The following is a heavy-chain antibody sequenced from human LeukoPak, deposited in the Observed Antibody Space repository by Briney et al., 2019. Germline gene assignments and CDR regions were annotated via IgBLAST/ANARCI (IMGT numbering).Heavy chain of an antibody. V-gene: IGHV4-34*01. Sequence: SSETLSLTCAVYGGSLSGYYWSWIRQPPGKGLEWIGEINHSGSTNYNPSLKSRVTISVDTSKNQFSLKLSTVTAADTAVYYCARGGHGLIAYWGQGTLVTVSS. D-gene: IGHD3-16*01. CDR3: ARGGHGLIAY. CDR2: INHSGST. CDR1: GGSLSGYY. J-gene: IGHJ4*02.